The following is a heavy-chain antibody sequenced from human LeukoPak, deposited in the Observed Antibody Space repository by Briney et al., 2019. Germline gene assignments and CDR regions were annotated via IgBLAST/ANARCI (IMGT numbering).Heavy chain of an antibody. CDR3: AVASVYQTFGGVIVMTPFDY. Sequence: SETLSLTCAVYGGSFSGYYWSWIRQPPGKGLEWIGEINHSGSTNYNPSLKSRVTISVDTSKNQFSLKLSSVTAADTAVYYCAVASVYQTFGGVIVMTPFDYWGQGTLVTVSS. V-gene: IGHV4-34*01. CDR1: GGSFSGYY. J-gene: IGHJ4*02. D-gene: IGHD3-16*02. CDR2: INHSGST.